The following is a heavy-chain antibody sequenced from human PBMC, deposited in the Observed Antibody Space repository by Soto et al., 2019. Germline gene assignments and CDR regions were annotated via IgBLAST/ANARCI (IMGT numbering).Heavy chain of an antibody. D-gene: IGHD3-10*01. V-gene: IGHV4-39*01. Sequence: QLQLQESGPGLVKPSETLSLTCTVSGASISSSSYYWGWIRQPPGKGLEWIGTIYYSGNTYYNPSLKSRVTVSVDTSKNQFPLKVSSVTATDTAVYYCADRSGHYWGQGTLVTVSS. J-gene: IGHJ4*02. CDR3: ADRSGHY. CDR2: IYYSGNT. CDR1: GASISSSSYY.